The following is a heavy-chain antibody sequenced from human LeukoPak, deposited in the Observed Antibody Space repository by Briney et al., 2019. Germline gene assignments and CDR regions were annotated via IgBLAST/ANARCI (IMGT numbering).Heavy chain of an antibody. CDR2: IIPIFGTA. CDR3: ARAGDSSSWYGNY. J-gene: IGHJ4*02. CDR1: GGTFSSYA. Sequence: ASVKVSCMASGGTFSSYAISWVRQAPGEGLEWMGGIIPIFGTANYAQKFQGRVTITADESTSTAYMELSSLRSEDTAVYYCARAGDSSSWYGNYWGQGTLVTVSS. V-gene: IGHV1-69*13. D-gene: IGHD6-13*01.